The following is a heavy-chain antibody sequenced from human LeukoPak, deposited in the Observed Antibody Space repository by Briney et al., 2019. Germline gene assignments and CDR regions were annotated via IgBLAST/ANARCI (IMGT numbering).Heavy chain of an antibody. J-gene: IGHJ4*02. CDR3: ARRSYPDSNSFDY. Sequence: SETLSLTCAVYGGSFSGYYWSWIRQPPGKGLEWIGEINHSGSTIYNPSLKSRVTISVDTSKNQFSLKLSSVTAADTAVYYCARRSYPDSNSFDYWGQGTLVTVSS. CDR1: GGSFSGYY. CDR2: INHSGST. D-gene: IGHD4-11*01. V-gene: IGHV4-34*01.